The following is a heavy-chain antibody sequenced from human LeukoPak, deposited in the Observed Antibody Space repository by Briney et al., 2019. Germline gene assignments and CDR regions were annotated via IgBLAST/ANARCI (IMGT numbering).Heavy chain of an antibody. V-gene: IGHV1-18*01. CDR2: ISPYNGNT. Sequence: ASVKVSCKASGYTFTSYGISWVRQAPGQGLEWMGWISPYNGNTNHAQKLQGRVTMTTDTSTTTAYMELRSLRSGDTAVYYCAREMATIVNQFDYWGQGTLVTVSS. J-gene: IGHJ4*02. D-gene: IGHD5-24*01. CDR1: GYTFTSYG. CDR3: AREMATIVNQFDY.